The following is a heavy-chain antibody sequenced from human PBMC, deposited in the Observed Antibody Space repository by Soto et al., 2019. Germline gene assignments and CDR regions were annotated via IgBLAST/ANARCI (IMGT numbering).Heavy chain of an antibody. V-gene: IGHV4-39*01. CDR1: GDSINSDNYY. D-gene: IGHD3-9*01. Sequence: QLQLQESGPGLVKPSETLSLTCSVSGDSINSDNYYWGWIRQPPGKGLEWIGSIYYRGNTYYNPSLKTRVTISLDKSKSQLSLKLNSVTAADSAVYFCARLEGLATISYYFDYWGQGTLVTVSS. CDR2: IYYRGNT. J-gene: IGHJ4*02. CDR3: ARLEGLATISYYFDY.